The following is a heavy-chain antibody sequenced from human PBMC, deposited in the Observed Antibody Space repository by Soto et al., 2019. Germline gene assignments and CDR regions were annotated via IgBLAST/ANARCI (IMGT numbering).Heavy chain of an antibody. D-gene: IGHD3-10*01. CDR2: IIPIFGTA. V-gene: IGHV1-69*13. CDR1: GGTFSSYA. J-gene: IGHJ6*02. CDR3: ARLWFGDSDYYYGMDV. Sequence: ASVKVSCKASGGTFSSYAISWVRQAPGQGLEWMGGIIPIFGTANYAQKFQGRVTITADESTSTAYMELSSLRSEDTAVYYCARLWFGDSDYYYGMDVWGQGTTVTVSS.